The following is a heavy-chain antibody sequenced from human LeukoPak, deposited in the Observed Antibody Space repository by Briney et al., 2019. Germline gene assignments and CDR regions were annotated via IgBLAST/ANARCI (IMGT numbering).Heavy chain of an antibody. CDR2: IYYSGST. V-gene: IGHV4-59*01. CDR3: ARASIVVVPAAEYNWFDP. D-gene: IGHD2-2*01. Sequence: SETLSLTCTVSGGSISSYYWSWIRQPPGKGLEWIGYIYYSGSTNYNPSLKSRVTISVDMSKNQFSLKLSSVTAADTAVYYCARASIVVVPAAEYNWFDPWGQGTLVTVSS. J-gene: IGHJ5*02. CDR1: GGSISSYY.